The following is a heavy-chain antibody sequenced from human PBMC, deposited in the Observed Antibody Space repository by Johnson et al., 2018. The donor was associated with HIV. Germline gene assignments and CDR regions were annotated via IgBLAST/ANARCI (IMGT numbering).Heavy chain of an antibody. Sequence: QVHLVESGGGVVQPGRSLRLSCAASGFTFSSYAMHWVRQAPGKGLEWVAVISYDGSNKYYADSVKGRFTISRDNSKNTLYLQMNSLRAEDTAVYYCARGLGITMVRGLDAFDIWGQGTMVTVSS. D-gene: IGHD3-10*01. CDR2: ISYDGSNK. CDR1: GFTFSSYA. J-gene: IGHJ3*02. CDR3: ARGLGITMVRGLDAFDI. V-gene: IGHV3-30-3*01.